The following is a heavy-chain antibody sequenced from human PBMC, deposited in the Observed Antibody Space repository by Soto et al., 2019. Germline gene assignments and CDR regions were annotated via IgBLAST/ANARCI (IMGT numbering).Heavy chain of an antibody. CDR3: ARESEDLTSNFDY. J-gene: IGHJ4*02. CDR2: ISSTTNYI. CDR1: GFTFTRYS. V-gene: IGHV3-21*06. Sequence: GSLRLSCAASGFTFTRYSMNWVRQAPGKGLEWVSSISSTTNYIYYGDSMKGRFTISRDNGKNSLYLEIHSLRAEDTAVYYCARESEDLTSNFDYWGQGTLVTVSS.